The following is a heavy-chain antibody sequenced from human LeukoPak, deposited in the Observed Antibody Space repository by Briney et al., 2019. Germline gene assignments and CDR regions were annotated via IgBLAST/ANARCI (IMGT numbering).Heavy chain of an antibody. CDR1: GGSFSGYY. V-gene: IGHV4-34*01. Sequence: PSETLSLTCAAYGGSFSGYYWSWIRQPPGKGLEWIGEINHSGSTNYNPSLKSRVTISVDTSKNQFSLKLSSVTAADTAVYYCARGIRITMVRGVLYYFDYWGQGTLVTVSS. J-gene: IGHJ4*02. D-gene: IGHD3-10*01. CDR2: INHSGST. CDR3: ARGIRITMVRGVLYYFDY.